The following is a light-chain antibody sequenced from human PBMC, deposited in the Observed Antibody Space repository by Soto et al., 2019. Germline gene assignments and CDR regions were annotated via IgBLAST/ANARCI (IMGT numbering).Light chain of an antibody. Sequence: QSALTQPASVSGSPGQSIAISCTGTSIDVGAHNYVSWYQHHPGKAPKLMIYDVTNRPSGVSDRFSGSKSGNTASLTISGLQAEDEADYYCSSYTRSNTVVFGGGTKVTVL. CDR1: SIDVGAHNY. CDR2: DVT. CDR3: SSYTRSNTVV. J-gene: IGLJ2*01. V-gene: IGLV2-14*01.